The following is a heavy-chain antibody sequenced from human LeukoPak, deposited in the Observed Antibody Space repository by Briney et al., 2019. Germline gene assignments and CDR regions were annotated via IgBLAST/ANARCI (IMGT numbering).Heavy chain of an antibody. V-gene: IGHV3-53*01. CDR3: ARRAITMVRGVYYYYGMDV. CDR2: IYSGGST. J-gene: IGHJ6*02. Sequence: GGSLRLSCAASGFTVSSNYMSWVRQAPGKGLEWVSVIYSGGSTYYADSVKGRFTISRDNSKNTLYLQMNSLRAEDTAVYYCARRAITMVRGVYYYYGMDVWGQGTTVTVSS. D-gene: IGHD3-10*01. CDR1: GFTVSSNY.